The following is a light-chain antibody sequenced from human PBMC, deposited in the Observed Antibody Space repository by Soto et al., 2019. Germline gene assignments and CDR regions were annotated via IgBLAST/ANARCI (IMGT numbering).Light chain of an antibody. V-gene: IGLV1-47*02. CDR2: ANN. J-gene: IGLJ2*01. CDR1: SSNIGGNY. Sequence: QAVLTQPPSVSGTPGQRVTIHCSGSSSNIGGNYAYWYQQVPGTAPKLLIYANNQRPSGVPDRFSGSKSGTSASLAISGLRSEDEADYYCAAWDDSLSGPVFGGGTKLTVL. CDR3: AAWDDSLSGPV.